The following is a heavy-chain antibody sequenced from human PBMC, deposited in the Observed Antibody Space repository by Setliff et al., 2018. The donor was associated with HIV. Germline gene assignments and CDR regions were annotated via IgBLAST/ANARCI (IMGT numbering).Heavy chain of an antibody. D-gene: IGHD3-22*01. Sequence: ASVKVSCKSSGYTFTSYTMHWVRQAPGQRLEWMGRINAGNGNTKYSQKFQGRVTITRDTSATTAYMELGSLRPEDTAVYYCARDHRPNYYDNSGSPGYWGQGTLVTVSS. CDR1: GYTFTSYT. CDR2: INAGNGNT. CDR3: ARDHRPNYYDNSGSPGY. V-gene: IGHV1-3*01. J-gene: IGHJ4*02.